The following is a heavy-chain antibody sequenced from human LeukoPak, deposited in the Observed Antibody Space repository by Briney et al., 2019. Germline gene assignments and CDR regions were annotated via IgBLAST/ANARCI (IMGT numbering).Heavy chain of an antibody. CDR3: ATGSSYYLS. V-gene: IGHV3-11*01. CDR2: ISSSGTTI. CDR1: GFTFSDFY. D-gene: IGHD3-22*01. Sequence: GGSLRLSCAASGFTFSDFYMSWLRQAPGKGLEWVSYISSSGTTISFADSVKGRFTISRDNAKNSLYLQMNSLRAEDTAVYYCATGSSYYLSWGQGTLVTVSS. J-gene: IGHJ4*02.